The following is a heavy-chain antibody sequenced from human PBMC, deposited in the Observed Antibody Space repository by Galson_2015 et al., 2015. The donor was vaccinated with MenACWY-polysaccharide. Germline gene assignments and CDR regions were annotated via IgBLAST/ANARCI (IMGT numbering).Heavy chain of an antibody. CDR3: TKAGAKFCRGSSCNLNWFDH. CDR2: INADGSAT. Sequence: SLRLSCAASGFSFSIYWMHWVRHVPGKGLVWVSRINADGSATDYADSVRGRFTISRDNAKNTLYLEMNSLRADDTAVYYCTKAGAKFCRGSSCNLNWFDHRGQGAQDPVSS. D-gene: IGHD2-15*01. V-gene: IGHV3-74*01. CDR1: GFSFSIYW. J-gene: IGHJ5*02.